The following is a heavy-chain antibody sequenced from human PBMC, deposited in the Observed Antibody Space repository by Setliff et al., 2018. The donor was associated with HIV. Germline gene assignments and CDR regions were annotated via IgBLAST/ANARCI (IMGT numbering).Heavy chain of an antibody. CDR2: IVPIVGVI. J-gene: IGHJ4*02. V-gene: IGHV1-69*05. CDR1: AGTFNNDA. Sequence: SVKVSCKAYAGTFNNDAISWVRQAPGQGLEWVGGIVPIVGVIRYAQKFQGRVTITTDASTTTVYLEMTSLSSEDTATYYCARAHRDARNHREEDYWGQGTLVTVSS. CDR3: ARAHRDARNHREEDY. D-gene: IGHD1-26*01.